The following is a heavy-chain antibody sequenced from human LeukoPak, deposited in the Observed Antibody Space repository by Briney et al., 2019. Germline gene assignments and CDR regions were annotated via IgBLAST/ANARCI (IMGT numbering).Heavy chain of an antibody. Sequence: SETLSLTCTVSGGSISSGSYYWSWIRQPAGKGLEWIGRIYTSGSTNYNPSLKSRVTISVDTSKNQFSLKLSSVTAADTAVYYCARGIVVVPAAISAGDWFDPWGQGTLVTVSS. CDR1: GGSISSGSYY. CDR2: IYTSGST. J-gene: IGHJ5*02. V-gene: IGHV4-61*02. D-gene: IGHD2-2*02. CDR3: ARGIVVVPAAISAGDWFDP.